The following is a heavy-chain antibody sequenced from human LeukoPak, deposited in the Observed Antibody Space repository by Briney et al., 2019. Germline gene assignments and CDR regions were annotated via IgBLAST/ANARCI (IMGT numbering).Heavy chain of an antibody. Sequence: ASVKVPCKVSGYTLTELSMHWVRQAPGKGLEWMGGFDPEDGETIYAQKFQGRVTMTEDTSTDTAYMELSSLRSEDTAVYYCATSIVATQISSWRFDYWGQGTLVTVSS. J-gene: IGHJ4*02. V-gene: IGHV1-24*01. CDR2: FDPEDGET. D-gene: IGHD5-12*01. CDR1: GYTLTELS. CDR3: ATSIVATQISSWRFDY.